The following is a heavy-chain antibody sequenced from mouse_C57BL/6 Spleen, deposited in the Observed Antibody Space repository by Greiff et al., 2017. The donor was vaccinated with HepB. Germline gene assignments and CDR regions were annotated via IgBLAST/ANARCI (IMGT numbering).Heavy chain of an antibody. CDR3: ARREALYAYGFDY. D-gene: IGHD1-1*01. V-gene: IGHV1-69*01. CDR1: GYTFTSYW. Sequence: QVQLQQPGAELVMPGASVKLSCKASGYTFTSYWMHWVKQRPGQGLEWIGEIDPSDSYTNYNQKFKGKSTLTVDKSSSTAYMQLSSLTSEDSAVYCCARREALYAYGFDYWGQGTTLTVSS. J-gene: IGHJ2*01. CDR2: IDPSDSYT.